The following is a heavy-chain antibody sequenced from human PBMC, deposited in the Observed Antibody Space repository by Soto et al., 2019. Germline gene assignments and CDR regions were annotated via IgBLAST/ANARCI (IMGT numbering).Heavy chain of an antibody. CDR2: IYYSGST. J-gene: IGHJ4*02. CDR1: GGSVSSGRFY. V-gene: IGHV4-61*01. Sequence: LSLTCTVSGGSVSSGRFYWSWIRQPPGKGLEWIGYIYYSGSTKYNSSLRSRVTISVDTSKNQFSLKLTSVTAADTAVYYCARSGSGSGWLGGQGTLVTVSS. CDR3: ARSGSGSGWL. D-gene: IGHD6-19*01.